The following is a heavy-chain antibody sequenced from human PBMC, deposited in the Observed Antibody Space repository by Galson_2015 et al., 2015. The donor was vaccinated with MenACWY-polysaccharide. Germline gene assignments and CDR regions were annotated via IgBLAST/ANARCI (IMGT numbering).Heavy chain of an antibody. Sequence: SLRLSCAASGFTFSSSDMNWVRQAPGKGLEWISYISSSGGTIYYADSVKGRFTVSRDNAKNSLYLQMNSLRAEDTAVYYCAREDCGGDCHSGARYYYYGMDVWGQGTTVTVSS. CDR1: GFTFSSSD. D-gene: IGHD2-21*02. CDR3: AREDCGGDCHSGARYYYYGMDV. CDR2: ISSSGGTI. J-gene: IGHJ6*02. V-gene: IGHV3-48*03.